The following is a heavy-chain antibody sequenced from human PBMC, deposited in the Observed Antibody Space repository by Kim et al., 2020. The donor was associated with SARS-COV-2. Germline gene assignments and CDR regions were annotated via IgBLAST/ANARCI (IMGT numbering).Heavy chain of an antibody. Sequence: GGSLRLSCAASGFTFSSYAMHWVRQAPGKGLEWVAVISYDGSNKYYVDSVKGRFTISRDNSKNTLYLQMNSLRAEDTAVYYCARDLRISDFWSGYYKRDYYYYGMDVWGQGTTVTVSS. CDR1: GFTFSSYA. J-gene: IGHJ6*02. D-gene: IGHD3-3*01. V-gene: IGHV3-30*04. CDR3: ARDLRISDFWSGYYKRDYYYYGMDV. CDR2: ISYDGSNK.